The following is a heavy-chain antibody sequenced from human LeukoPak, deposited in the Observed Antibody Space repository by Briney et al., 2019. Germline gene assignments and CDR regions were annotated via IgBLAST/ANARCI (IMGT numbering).Heavy chain of an antibody. Sequence: SQTLSLTCTVSGGSISSGGYYWSWIRQHPGKGLEWIGYIYYSGSTYYNPSLKSRVTISVDTSKNQFSLKLSSVSAADTAVYYCASLSYSSSGYYFDYWGQGTLVTVSS. CDR2: IYYSGST. CDR3: ASLSYSSSGYYFDY. CDR1: GGSISSGGYY. J-gene: IGHJ4*02. D-gene: IGHD6-6*01. V-gene: IGHV4-31*03.